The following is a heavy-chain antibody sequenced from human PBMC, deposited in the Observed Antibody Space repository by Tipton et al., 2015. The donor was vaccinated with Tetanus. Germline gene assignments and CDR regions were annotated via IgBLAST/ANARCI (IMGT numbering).Heavy chain of an antibody. CDR3: GRDAGPAGGGSFDY. J-gene: IGHJ4*02. Sequence: QLVQSGAEVKKPGASVKVSCKPSGYTFTDYHMQWVRQAPGQGLEWMGWIDPKSGDTDFAQKFQGRVTMTRDSSISTVYMELSRLSSDDAAVYYWGRDAGPAGGGSFDYWGQGTLVTVAS. CDR2: IDPKSGDT. V-gene: IGHV1-2*02. CDR1: GYTFTDYH. D-gene: IGHD3-10*01.